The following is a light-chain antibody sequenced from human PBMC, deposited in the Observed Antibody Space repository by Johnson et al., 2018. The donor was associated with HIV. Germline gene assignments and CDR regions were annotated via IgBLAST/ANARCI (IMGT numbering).Light chain of an antibody. J-gene: IGLJ1*01. Sequence: QPVLTQPPSVSAAPGQKVTISCSGSSSNIGNNYVSWYQQLPGTAPKLLIYENNKRPSGIPDRFSGSKSGTSATLGITGLQTGDEADYYCGTWDSSLSAGNVFGTVTKGTVL. CDR2: ENN. CDR3: GTWDSSLSAGNV. CDR1: SSNIGNNY. V-gene: IGLV1-51*02.